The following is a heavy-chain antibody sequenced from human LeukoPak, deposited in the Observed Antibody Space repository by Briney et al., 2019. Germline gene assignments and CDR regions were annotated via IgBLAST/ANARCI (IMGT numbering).Heavy chain of an antibody. CDR1: GFTFSGSA. V-gene: IGHV3-73*01. J-gene: IGHJ5*02. CDR2: IRSKANSYAT. D-gene: IGHD3-22*01. Sequence: GGSLRLSCAASGFTFSGSAMHWVRQASGKGLEWVGRIRSKANSYATAYAASVKGRFTISRDDSKNTAYLQMNSLKTEDTAVYYCTRHVYYYDSSGYYNWLDPWGQGTLVTVSS. CDR3: TRHVYYYDSSGYYNWLDP.